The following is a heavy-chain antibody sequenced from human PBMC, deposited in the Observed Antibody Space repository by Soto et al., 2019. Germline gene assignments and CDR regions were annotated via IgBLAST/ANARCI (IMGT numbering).Heavy chain of an antibody. CDR1: GGTFSSYA. V-gene: IGHV1-69*13. CDR2: IIPIFGTA. J-gene: IGHJ6*02. Sequence: ASVKVSCKASGGTFSSYAISWVRQAPGQGLEWMGGIIPIFGTANYAQKFQGRVTITVDESTSTAYMELSSLRSEDTAVYYCARVLLRSGYYYYGMDVWGQGTTVTVSS. CDR3: ARVLLRSGYYYYGMDV. D-gene: IGHD3-10*01.